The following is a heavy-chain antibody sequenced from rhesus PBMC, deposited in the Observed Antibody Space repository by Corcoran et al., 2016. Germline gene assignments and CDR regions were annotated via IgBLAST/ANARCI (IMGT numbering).Heavy chain of an antibody. J-gene: IGHJ4*01. CDR3: TSGRYSGYNQY. CDR2: ISRASGYK. D-gene: IGHD5-24*01. CDR1: GFTFNNYG. V-gene: IGHV3S16*01. Sequence: EVQLVESGGGLVQPGGSLRLSCAASGFTFNNYGMSWVRQSPGKGLEGVSSISRASGYKYYAASVKGRFTISRDNAKNSLSLQMNSLRAEDTAVYYCTSGRYSGYNQYWGQGVLVTVSS.